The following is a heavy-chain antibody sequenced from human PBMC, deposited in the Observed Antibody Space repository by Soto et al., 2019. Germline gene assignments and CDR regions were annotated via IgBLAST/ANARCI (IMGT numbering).Heavy chain of an antibody. D-gene: IGHD6-13*01. CDR1: GGSISSYY. CDR2: IYYSGST. CDR3: ARANIATDYYYYGMDV. Sequence: PSQTLPLTCTVSGGSISSYYWRWIRQPPGKGLEWIGYIYYSGSTNYNPSLKSRVTISVDTSKNQFSLKLSSVTAADTAVYYCARANIATDYYYYGMDVWGQGTTVTVSS. J-gene: IGHJ6*02. V-gene: IGHV4-59*01.